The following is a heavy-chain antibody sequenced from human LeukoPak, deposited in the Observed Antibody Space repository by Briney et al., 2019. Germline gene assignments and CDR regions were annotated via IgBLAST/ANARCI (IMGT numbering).Heavy chain of an antibody. CDR1: GFTFSSYW. V-gene: IGHV3-7*01. Sequence: GGSLRLSCAAAGFTFSSYWMSWVRKAPGKGLERVANIKQDGSEKYYVDSVKGRFTISRDNAKNSLYLQMNSLRAEDTAVYYCARDGSYPTYYFDYWGQGTLVTVSS. J-gene: IGHJ4*02. D-gene: IGHD1-26*01. CDR3: ARDGSYPTYYFDY. CDR2: IKQDGSEK.